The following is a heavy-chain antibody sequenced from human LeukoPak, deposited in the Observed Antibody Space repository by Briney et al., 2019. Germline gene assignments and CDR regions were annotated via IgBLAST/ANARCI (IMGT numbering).Heavy chain of an antibody. CDR1: GGSINNGGYY. Sequence: PSQTLSLTCTVSGGSINNGGYYWSWIRQHPGKGLEWIGYIYYSGSSYYNPSLRSRVTISVDTSKNHFSLKLSSVTAADTAVYYCARADRYLDYWGQGTLVTVSS. V-gene: IGHV4-31*03. J-gene: IGHJ4*02. CDR3: ARADRYLDY. CDR2: IYYSGSS. D-gene: IGHD3-22*01.